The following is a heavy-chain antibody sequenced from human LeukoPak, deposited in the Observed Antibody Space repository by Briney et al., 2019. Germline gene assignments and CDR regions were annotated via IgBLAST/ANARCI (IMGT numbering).Heavy chain of an antibody. CDR2: ICYSSST. Sequence: PSETLSLTCTVSGGSISSSSYYWGWIRQPPGKGLEWNGSICYSSSTYSNPSLKSLAIISVDTTKNQFSLKLSSVTAADTAVYYCARPYCSSTSCYPGSNWFDPWGQGTLVTVSS. V-gene: IGHV4-39*01. CDR1: GGSISSSSYY. D-gene: IGHD2-2*01. J-gene: IGHJ5*02. CDR3: ARPYCSSTSCYPGSNWFDP.